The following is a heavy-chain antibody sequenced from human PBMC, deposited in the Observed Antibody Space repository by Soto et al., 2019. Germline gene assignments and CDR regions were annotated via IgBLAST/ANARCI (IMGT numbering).Heavy chain of an antibody. Sequence: SQTLSLTCTVSGGSINSHCWSWIRQPPGKGLEWIAYIFDSGNANYNPSLKSRVTISVDTSKNQFSLKLTSVTAADTAVYYCARHRRTTVAKFYFDNWGQGALVTVSS. V-gene: IGHV4-59*08. J-gene: IGHJ4*02. CDR3: ARHRRTTVAKFYFDN. CDR1: GGSINSHC. CDR2: IFDSGNA. D-gene: IGHD4-4*01.